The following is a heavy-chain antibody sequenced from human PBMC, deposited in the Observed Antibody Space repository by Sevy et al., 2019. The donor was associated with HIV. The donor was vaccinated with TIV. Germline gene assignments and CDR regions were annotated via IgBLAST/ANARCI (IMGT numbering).Heavy chain of an antibody. V-gene: IGHV1-69*06. J-gene: IGHJ6*03. CDR3: AREVAGKTDYYYMYV. Sequence: ASVKVSCKASGGTFSSYAISWVRQAPGQGLEWMGGIIPIFGTANYAQKFQGRVTITADKSTSTAYMELSSLRSEDTAVYYCAREVAGKTDYYYMYVWGKGTTVTVSS. D-gene: IGHD1-1*01. CDR2: IIPIFGTA. CDR1: GGTFSSYA.